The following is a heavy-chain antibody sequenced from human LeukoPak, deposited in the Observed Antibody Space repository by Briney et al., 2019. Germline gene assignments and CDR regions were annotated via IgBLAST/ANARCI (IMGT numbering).Heavy chain of an antibody. V-gene: IGHV3-21*01. CDR3: ARDLVRGYYDILTSCFDY. CDR1: GFTFSSYS. D-gene: IGHD3-9*01. J-gene: IGHJ4*02. CDR2: ISSSSSYI. Sequence: GGSLRLSCAASGFTFSSYSMNWVRQAPGKGLEWVSSISSSSSYIYYADSVKGRFTISRDNAKNSLYLQMNSLRAEDTAVYYCARDLVRGYYDILTSCFDYWGQGTLVTVSS.